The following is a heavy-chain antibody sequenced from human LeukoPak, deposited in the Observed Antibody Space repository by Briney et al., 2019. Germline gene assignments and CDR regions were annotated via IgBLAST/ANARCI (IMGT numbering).Heavy chain of an antibody. CDR3: ARLNGGANLLGDALDV. J-gene: IGHJ3*01. D-gene: IGHD4/OR15-4a*01. V-gene: IGHV5-51*01. CDR1: GSPFTIYW. Sequence: GESLKISFKGSGSPFTIYWIAGGRQMPGKGLEWRGIIYPGDSKTRYSPSFQGQVTISADKSVTTDYLQWSSLKASDTAMYFCARLNGGANLLGDALDVWGQGTMVTVSS. CDR2: IYPGDSKT.